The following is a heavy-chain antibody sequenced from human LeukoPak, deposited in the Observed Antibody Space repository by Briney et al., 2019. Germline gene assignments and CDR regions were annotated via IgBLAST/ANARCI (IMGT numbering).Heavy chain of an antibody. V-gene: IGHV4-39*01. CDR1: GASISSSPFY. CDR2: MYYSGST. D-gene: IGHD3-22*01. Sequence: SETLSLTCTVSGASISSSPFYWGRIRQPPGQGLEWIGCMYYSGSTYYNPSLKSRVTISADTSRDQFSLQLTSVTAADTADYYCARRVAGSGYRDYWGQGILVTVSS. CDR3: ARRVAGSGYRDY. J-gene: IGHJ4*02.